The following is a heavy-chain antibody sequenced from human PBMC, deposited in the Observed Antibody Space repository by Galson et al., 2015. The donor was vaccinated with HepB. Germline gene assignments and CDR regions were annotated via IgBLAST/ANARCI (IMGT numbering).Heavy chain of an antibody. D-gene: IGHD2-15*01. CDR3: ARGYCSGGSCSSLGAFVI. CDR2: IYSGGST. CDR1: GFTXSXNY. V-gene: IGHV3-53*01. J-gene: IGHJ3*02. Sequence: SLRLSXXXSGFTXSXNYMXXVRQAPGKGLEWVSVIYSGGSTYYADSVKGRFTISRDNSKNTLYLQMNSLRAEDTAVYYCARGYCSGGSCSSLGAFVIWGXXTMXXVSS.